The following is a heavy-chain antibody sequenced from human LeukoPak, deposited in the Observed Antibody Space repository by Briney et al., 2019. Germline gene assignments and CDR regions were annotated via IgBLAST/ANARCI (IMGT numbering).Heavy chain of an antibody. V-gene: IGHV5-51*01. CDR3: ARRATWELLNDQFDY. J-gene: IGHJ4*02. CDR1: GYSFTNYW. Sequence: NHGESLKISGKGSGYSFTNYWIGWVRRMPGKGLEWMGIIYPGDSNTIYSPSFQGQVTISADKSIRISYLQWISLKASDTDMYYCARRATWELLNDQFDYXGXGTLVTVSS. CDR2: IYPGDSNT. D-gene: IGHD1-26*01.